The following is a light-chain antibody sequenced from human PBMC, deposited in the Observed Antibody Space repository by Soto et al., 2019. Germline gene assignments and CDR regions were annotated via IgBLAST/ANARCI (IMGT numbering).Light chain of an antibody. CDR1: QGVSSA. CDR2: DAS. J-gene: IGKJ2*01. V-gene: IGKV1-13*02. Sequence: AIPLTQSPSSLSASVGDRVTITCRASQGVSSALAWYQQKPGKPPKLLIYDASSLESGVPSRFSGSASGTDFTLTISSLQPEDFATFYCQQFNRYPYTFGQGTKLEIK. CDR3: QQFNRYPYT.